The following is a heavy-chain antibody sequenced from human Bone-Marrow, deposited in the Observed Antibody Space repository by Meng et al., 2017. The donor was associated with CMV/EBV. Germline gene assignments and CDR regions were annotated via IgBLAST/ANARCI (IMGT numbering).Heavy chain of an antibody. CDR2: IIPIFGTA. CDR3: ARDGTGERYYYYGMDV. V-gene: IGHV1-69*05. J-gene: IGHJ6*02. Sequence: SVKVFCKASGGTFSSYAISWVRQAPGEGLEWMGGIIPIFGTANYAQKFQGRVTITTDESTSTAYMELSSLRSEDTAVYYCARDGTGERYYYYGMDVLGQGTTVTVPS. D-gene: IGHD7-27*01. CDR1: GGTFSSYA.